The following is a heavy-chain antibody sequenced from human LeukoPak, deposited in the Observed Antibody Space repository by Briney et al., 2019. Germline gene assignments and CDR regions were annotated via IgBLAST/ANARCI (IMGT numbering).Heavy chain of an antibody. CDR1: GGSISSSGYY. Sequence: PETPSLTCTVSGGSISSSGYYWGWIRHPPWKGLEWRASIYYSGSTYYNPSLKSRDTISVDTSKSQLSLKLSSLTAADTAVYYCARHEYSGSYYGLSWFDPWGQGTLVTVSS. CDR3: ARHEYSGSYYGLSWFDP. CDR2: IYYSGST. V-gene: IGHV4-39*01. J-gene: IGHJ5*02. D-gene: IGHD1-26*01.